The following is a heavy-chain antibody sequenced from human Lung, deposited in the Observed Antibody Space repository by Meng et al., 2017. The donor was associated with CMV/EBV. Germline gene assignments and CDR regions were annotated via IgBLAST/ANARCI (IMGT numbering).Heavy chain of an antibody. CDR1: GFNLRDYE. J-gene: IGHJ4*02. D-gene: IGHD2-2*02. V-gene: IGHV3-48*03. CDR2: MTTSGNSI. Sequence: GGSXRLXXVVSGFNLRDYEVNWVRQAPGKGLEWVAYMTTSGNSIHYAASVRGRFTISRDNAQNSFFLHMDSLRVEDTAVYYCARDMDYTSAAYDYWGQGTXVTVSS. CDR3: ARDMDYTSAAYDY.